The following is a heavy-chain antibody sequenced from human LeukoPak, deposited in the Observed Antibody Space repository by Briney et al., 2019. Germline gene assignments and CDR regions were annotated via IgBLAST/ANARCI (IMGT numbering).Heavy chain of an antibody. Sequence: GGSLRLFCAASGFTFSNYWMTWVRQAPGKGLEVVANIKKDGGDKYYVDSVKGRFTLSRDNTKNSLFLQINSLRAEDTAMYYCATYYDSGPCKDWGQGTLVTVSS. CDR1: GFTFSNYW. V-gene: IGHV3-7*05. CDR3: ATYYDSGPCKD. J-gene: IGHJ4*02. D-gene: IGHD3-22*01. CDR2: IKKDGGDK.